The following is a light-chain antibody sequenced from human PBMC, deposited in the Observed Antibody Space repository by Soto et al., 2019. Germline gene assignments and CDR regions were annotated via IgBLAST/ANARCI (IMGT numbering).Light chain of an antibody. CDR3: QQYTTYVYS. CDR2: KAS. V-gene: IGKV1-5*03. Sequence: DIQMTQSPSTLSSSVGDRVTITCRASQSISIWLAWYQQKPGKAPNLLIYKASSLESGVPARFSGSGSGTEFTLTISSLQPDDFAAYYCQQYTTYVYSFGQGTKLEIK. CDR1: QSISIW. J-gene: IGKJ2*01.